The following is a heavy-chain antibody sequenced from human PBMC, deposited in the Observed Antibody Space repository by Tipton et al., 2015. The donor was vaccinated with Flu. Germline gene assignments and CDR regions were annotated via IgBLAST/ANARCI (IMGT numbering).Heavy chain of an antibody. CDR3: ARHTGDSVRGVIDY. CDR2: RTHTGST. J-gene: IGHJ4*02. Sequence: TLSLTCNVSGGSISSSSDYWGWIRQPPGKGLEWIAERTHTGSTNFNPSLKSRVTLSADTSKKEFSLNLSSVTAADTAVYYCARHTGDSVRGVIDYWGQGTLVTVSS. CDR1: GGSISSSSDY. D-gene: IGHD3-10*02. V-gene: IGHV4-39*01.